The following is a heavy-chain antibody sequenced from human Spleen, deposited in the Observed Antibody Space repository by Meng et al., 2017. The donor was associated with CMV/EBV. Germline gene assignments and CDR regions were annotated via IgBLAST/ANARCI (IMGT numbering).Heavy chain of an antibody. Sequence: SVKVSCKASGFTFTRSAVQWVRQARGQRLEWIGWIVVGSGNTNYAQKFQERVTITRDMSTSTAYMELSSLRSEDTAVYYCARGECGPLGITGTTCRYYYGMDVWGQGTTVTVSS. D-gene: IGHD1-7*01. CDR1: GFTFTRSA. V-gene: IGHV1-58*01. J-gene: IGHJ6*02. CDR3: ARGECGPLGITGTTCRYYYGMDV. CDR2: IVVGSGNT.